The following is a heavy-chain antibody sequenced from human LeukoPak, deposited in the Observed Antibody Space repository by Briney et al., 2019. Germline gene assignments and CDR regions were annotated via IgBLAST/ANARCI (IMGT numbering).Heavy chain of an antibody. V-gene: IGHV3-7*01. D-gene: IGHD3-16*01. CDR3: AREAAWGNWYFDL. Sequence: PGGSLRLSCVASGFTFSSYWMAWVRQAPGKGLEWVANIKQDGSEKYYVDSVKGRFTISRDNAKKSLYLQMNSLRAEDTALYYCAREAAWGNWYFDLWGRGTLVTVSS. J-gene: IGHJ2*01. CDR1: GFTFSSYW. CDR2: IKQDGSEK.